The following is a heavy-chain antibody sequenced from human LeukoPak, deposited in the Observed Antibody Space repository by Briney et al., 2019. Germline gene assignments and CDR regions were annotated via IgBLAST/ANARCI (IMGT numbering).Heavy chain of an antibody. Sequence: GGSLRLSCAASGFTFSGSAMHWVRQASGRGLEWVSSITSRGGRTSYADSVKGRFTVSRDNSKNTLYLQMNYLRVEDTAVYYCARDPNGDYIGAFDFWGQGTPVTVSS. J-gene: IGHJ3*01. D-gene: IGHD4-17*01. V-gene: IGHV3-23*01. CDR2: ITSRGGRT. CDR1: GFTFSGSA. CDR3: ARDPNGDYIGAFDF.